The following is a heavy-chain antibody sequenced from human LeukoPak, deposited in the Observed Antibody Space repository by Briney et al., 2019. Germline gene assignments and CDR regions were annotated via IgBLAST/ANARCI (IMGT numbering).Heavy chain of an antibody. CDR3: ARAPKPASPLSIRFLEWLFGYYFDY. D-gene: IGHD3-3*01. V-gene: IGHV4-38-2*02. Sequence: SETLSLTCTVSGYSISSGYYWGWIRQPPGKGLEWIGSIYHSGSTYYNPSLKSRVTISVDTSKNQFSLKLSSVTAADTAVYYCARAPKPASPLSIRFLEWLFGYYFDYWGQGTLVTVSS. J-gene: IGHJ4*02. CDR2: IYHSGST. CDR1: GYSISSGYY.